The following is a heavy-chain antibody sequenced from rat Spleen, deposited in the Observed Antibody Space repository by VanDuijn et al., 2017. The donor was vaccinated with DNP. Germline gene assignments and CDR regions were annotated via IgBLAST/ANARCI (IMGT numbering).Heavy chain of an antibody. V-gene: IGHV5S23*01. CDR2: ISASGGSRT. J-gene: IGHJ1*01. CDR3: ARGSTSIYWYFDF. D-gene: IGHD3-1*01. Sequence: EVQLVESGGGLVQPGNSLTLSCAASGVTFSDYAMAWVRQSPKKGLEWVATISASGGSRTYYPDSVKGRFTISRDNAKSSLYLQMNSLKSEDTATYYCARGSTSIYWYFDFWGPGTMVTVSS. CDR1: GVTFSDYA.